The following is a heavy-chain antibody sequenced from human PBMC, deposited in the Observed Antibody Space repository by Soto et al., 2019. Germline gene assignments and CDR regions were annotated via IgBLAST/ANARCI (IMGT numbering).Heavy chain of an antibody. Sequence: SQTLSLTCVISGDSVSSNSAAWNWIRQSPSRGLEWLGRTYYRSKWYNDYAVSVKSRITINPDTSKNQFSLQLNSVTPEDTAVYYCARDRYNWNDEGTYYYYGMDVWGQGTTVTVSS. CDR2: TYYRSKWYN. CDR3: ARDRYNWNDEGTYYYYGMDV. V-gene: IGHV6-1*01. CDR1: GDSVSSNSAA. D-gene: IGHD1-1*01. J-gene: IGHJ6*02.